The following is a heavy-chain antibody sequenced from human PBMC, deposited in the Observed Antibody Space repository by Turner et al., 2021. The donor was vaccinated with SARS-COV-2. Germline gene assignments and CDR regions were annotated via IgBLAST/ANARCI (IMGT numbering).Heavy chain of an antibody. CDR1: GFTFSTYS. Sequence: VQLVESGGSLVQPGGSMTRSCAGTGFTFSTYSMNWVRQAPGKVLEWLSYIRTIIRNTYYADSVKDRFTISRDDAKNSLYLQMNSLRDQNTAVSYCARGDDFWSGAYYYDIHVWGQGTTVTVSS. V-gene: IGHV3-48*02. D-gene: IGHD3-3*01. J-gene: IGHJ6*02. CDR2: IRTIIRNT. CDR3: ARGDDFWSGAYYYDIHV.